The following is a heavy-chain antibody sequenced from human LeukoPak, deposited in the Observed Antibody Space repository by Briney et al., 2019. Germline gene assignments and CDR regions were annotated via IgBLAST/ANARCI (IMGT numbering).Heavy chain of an antibody. J-gene: IGHJ4*02. CDR3: ARGRTPTDY. CDR2: IYYRGTT. V-gene: IGHV4-59*01. CDR1: GGSISSYY. Sequence: PSETLSLTCTVSGGSISSYYWSWVRQPPGKGLEWIGCIYYRGTTNYNPSLKSRVSMSVDTSKKQFSLKPSSVTAADTAVYYCARGRTPTDYWGQGSLVTVSS. D-gene: IGHD1/OR15-1a*01.